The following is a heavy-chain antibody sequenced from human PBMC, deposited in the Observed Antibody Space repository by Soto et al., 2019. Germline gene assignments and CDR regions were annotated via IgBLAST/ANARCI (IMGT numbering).Heavy chain of an antibody. CDR2: IHDSGST. V-gene: IGHV4-30-4*01. D-gene: IGHD6-13*01. Sequence: PSETLSLTCTVSGDSISNGGYYWSWIRQAPGMGLEWFGSIHDSGSTYYNPSLKSRVAISVDTSKNQFSLKVSSVTAADTAVYYCARDGSRGRSWYDYFDYWGKGALVTGSS. CDR3: ARDGSRGRSWYDYFDY. J-gene: IGHJ4*02. CDR1: GDSISNGGYY.